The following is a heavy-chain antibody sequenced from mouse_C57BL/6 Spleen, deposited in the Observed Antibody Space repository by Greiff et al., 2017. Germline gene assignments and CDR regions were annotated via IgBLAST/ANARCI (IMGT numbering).Heavy chain of an antibody. CDR1: GFTFSDYG. CDR2: ISSGSSTI. J-gene: IGHJ4*01. D-gene: IGHD1-1*02. Sequence: EVQLVESGGGLVKPGGSLKLSCAASGFTFSDYGMHWVRQAPEKGLEWVAYISSGSSTIYYADTVKGRFTISRDNAKNTLFLQMTSLRSEDTAMYYCARSMAPYAMDYWGQGTSVTVSS. CDR3: ARSMAPYAMDY. V-gene: IGHV5-17*01.